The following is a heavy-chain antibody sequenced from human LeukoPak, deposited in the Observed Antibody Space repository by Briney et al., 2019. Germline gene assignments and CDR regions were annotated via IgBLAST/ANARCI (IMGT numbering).Heavy chain of an antibody. Sequence: GGSLRLSCAASGFTFSSYGMHWVRQAPGKGLEWVAVISYDGSKKYYADSVQSRFTISRDNSKNTLYLQMNSLRAEDTAVYYCAKDLRGVIDYWGQGTLVTVSS. J-gene: IGHJ4*02. CDR2: ISYDGSKK. V-gene: IGHV3-30*18. D-gene: IGHD3-10*01. CDR1: GFTFSSYG. CDR3: AKDLRGVIDY.